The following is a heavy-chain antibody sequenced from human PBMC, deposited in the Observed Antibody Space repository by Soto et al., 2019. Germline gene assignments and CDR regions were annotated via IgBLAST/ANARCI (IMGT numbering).Heavy chain of an antibody. CDR3: AHYVSASPAGWFDP. CDR2: IYWDDDK. D-gene: IGHD3-10*01. V-gene: IGHV2-5*02. CDR1: GLSLSTSGEA. J-gene: IGHJ5*02. Sequence: QITLKESGPPLVKPTQTLTLTCSFSGLSLSTSGEAVGWIRQPPGKALEWLALIYWDDDKFFNPTLKTRLTITKDTSKTQVVLTLTNMDPVDTATYSCAHYVSASPAGWFDPWGQGVLVTVSS.